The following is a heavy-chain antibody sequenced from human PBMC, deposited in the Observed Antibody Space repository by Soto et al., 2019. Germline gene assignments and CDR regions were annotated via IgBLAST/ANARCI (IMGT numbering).Heavy chain of an antibody. CDR3: AKVSPYDFWSGYYGY. CDR1: GFTFSSYA. J-gene: IGHJ4*02. V-gene: IGHV3-23*01. CDR2: ISSSGGST. D-gene: IGHD3-3*01. Sequence: RLSCAASGFTFSSYAMSWVRQAQGKGLEWVSSISSSGGSTYYADSVKGRFTISRDNSKNTLYLQMNSLRAEDTAVYYCAKVSPYDFWSGYYGYWGQGTLVTVSS.